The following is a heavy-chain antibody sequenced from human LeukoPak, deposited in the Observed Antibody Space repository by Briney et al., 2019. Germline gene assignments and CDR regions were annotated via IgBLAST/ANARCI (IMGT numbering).Heavy chain of an antibody. CDR3: ARAPIVGASNDAFDI. Sequence: GASVKVSCKASGYTFTGHYMHWVRQAPGQGLEWMGWINPNSGGTNYAQKFQGRVTMTRDTSISTAYMELSRLRSDDTAVYYCARAPIVGASNDAFDIWGQGTMVTVSS. J-gene: IGHJ3*02. CDR2: INPNSGGT. CDR1: GYTFTGHY. V-gene: IGHV1-2*02. D-gene: IGHD1-26*01.